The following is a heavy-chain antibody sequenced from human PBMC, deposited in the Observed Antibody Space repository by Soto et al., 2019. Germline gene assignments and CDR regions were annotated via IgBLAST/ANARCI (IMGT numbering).Heavy chain of an antibody. J-gene: IGHJ4*02. D-gene: IGHD4-17*01. CDR3: ARRYGASFDY. CDR2: IYYSGST. Sequence: SETLSLTCTVSGGSISSGDYYWSWIHQPPGKGLEWIGYIYYSGSTYYNPSLKSRVTISVDTSKNQFSPKLSSVTAADTAVYYCARRYGASFDYWGQGTLVTVSS. CDR1: GGSISSGDYY. V-gene: IGHV4-30-4*02.